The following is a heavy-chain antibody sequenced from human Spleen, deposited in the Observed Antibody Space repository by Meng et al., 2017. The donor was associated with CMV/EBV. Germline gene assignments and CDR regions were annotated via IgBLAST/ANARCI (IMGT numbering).Heavy chain of an antibody. D-gene: IGHD2-8*01. V-gene: IGHV3-21*04. Sequence: GGSLRLSCAASGFTFSSYSMNWVRQAPGKGLEWVSSISSSSSYIYYADSVKGRFTISRDNAKNSLCLQMSSLRAEDTAVYYCAKDRLDCTNGVCSRWFDPWGQGTLVTVSS. J-gene: IGHJ5*02. CDR2: ISSSSSYI. CDR3: AKDRLDCTNGVCSRWFDP. CDR1: GFTFSSYS.